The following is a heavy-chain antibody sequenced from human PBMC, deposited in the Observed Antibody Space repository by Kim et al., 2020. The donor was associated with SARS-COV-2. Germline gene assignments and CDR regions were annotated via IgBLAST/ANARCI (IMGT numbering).Heavy chain of an antibody. CDR1: GFTFSSYE. J-gene: IGHJ4*02. Sequence: GGSLRLSCAASGFTFSSYEMNWVRQAPGKGLEWVSYISSSGSTIYYADSVKGRFTISRDNAKNSLYLQMNSLRAADTAVYYCAREAIYYVRSGPHSSTFDSSGAGAL. CDR2: ISSSGSTI. V-gene: IGHV3-48*03. CDR3: AREAIYYVRSGPHSSTFDS. D-gene: IGHD3-22*01.